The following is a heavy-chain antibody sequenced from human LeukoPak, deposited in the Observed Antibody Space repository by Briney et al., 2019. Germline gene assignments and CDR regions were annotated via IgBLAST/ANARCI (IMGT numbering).Heavy chain of an antibody. CDR3: AGYGYRFFDY. J-gene: IGHJ4*02. Sequence: SETLSLTCTVSGGYISNNYRSWIRQPAGKGLEWIGRIYSSGSANYNPSLKARVTMSVDTSKNQLSLRLSSVTAADTAVYYCAGYGYRFFDYWGQGALVTVSS. D-gene: IGHD5-18*01. CDR1: GGYISNNY. V-gene: IGHV4-4*07. CDR2: IYSSGSA.